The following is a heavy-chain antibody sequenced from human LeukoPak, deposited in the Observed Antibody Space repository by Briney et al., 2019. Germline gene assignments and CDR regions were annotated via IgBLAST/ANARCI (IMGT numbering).Heavy chain of an antibody. CDR1: GGSISSSSHY. D-gene: IGHD3-22*01. CDR3: ARHENLAGWLMYFDD. Sequence: SETLSLTCTVSGGSISSSSHYWGWIRQSPGKGLEWIGSMSYSGSTYYNPSLKSRVTISVDTSKNQFSLKLSSVTAADTAVYHCARHENLAGWLMYFDDWSQGTLVTVSS. J-gene: IGHJ4*02. V-gene: IGHV4-39*01. CDR2: MSYSGST.